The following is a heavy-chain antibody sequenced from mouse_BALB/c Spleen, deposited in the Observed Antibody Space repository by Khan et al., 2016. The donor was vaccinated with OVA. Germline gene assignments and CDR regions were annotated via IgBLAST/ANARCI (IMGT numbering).Heavy chain of an antibody. D-gene: IGHD3-2*02. CDR2: IYPGTDNT. CDR1: GYIFTSYW. J-gene: IGHJ2*01. CDR3: AREEALYYFDY. Sequence: QVQLKQSGAELVRPGTSVKLSCKTSGYIFTSYWIHWVKQRSGQGLEWIARIYPGTDNTYYNEKFKDRATLTADKSSSTSYFQLSSLKSEDSAVFFCAREEALYYFDYWGQGTTLTVSS. V-gene: IGHV1-76*01.